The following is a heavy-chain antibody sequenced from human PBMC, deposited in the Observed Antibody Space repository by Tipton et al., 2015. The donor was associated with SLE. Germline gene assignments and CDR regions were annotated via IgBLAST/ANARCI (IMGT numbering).Heavy chain of an antibody. V-gene: IGHV4-59*01. Sequence: TLSLTCTVSGGSISSYYWSWIRQPPGKGLEWIGYIYYSGSTNYNPSLKSRVTLSVDTSKNQFSLKLSSVPAADTAVYYCARGGDGYNYYFDYWGQGTLVTVSS. J-gene: IGHJ4*02. CDR2: IYYSGST. D-gene: IGHD5-24*01. CDR3: ARGGDGYNYYFDY. CDR1: GGSISSYY.